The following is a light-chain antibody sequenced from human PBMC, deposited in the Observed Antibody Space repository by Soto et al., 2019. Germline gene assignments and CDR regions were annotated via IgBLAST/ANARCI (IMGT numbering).Light chain of an antibody. V-gene: IGLV2-14*01. J-gene: IGLJ1*01. CDR2: EVS. Sequence: QSALTQPASVSGSPGQSITISCTGTSSDIGGYDYVSWYQQHPGKVPKLMIFEVSNRPSGVSYRFSGSKSGNTASLTISGLQAEDEADDYCSSYTGSSTLYVFGTGTKLTVL. CDR1: SSDIGGYDY. CDR3: SSYTGSSTLYV.